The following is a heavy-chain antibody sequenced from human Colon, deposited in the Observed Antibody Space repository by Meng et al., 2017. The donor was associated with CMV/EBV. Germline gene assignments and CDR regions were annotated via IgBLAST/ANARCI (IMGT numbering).Heavy chain of an antibody. D-gene: IGHD4-11*01. Sequence: SVKVSCKASGGTFSSYAISWVRQAPGQGLEWMGGIIPIFGTANYAQKFQGRVTITTDESTSTAYMELSSLRSEDTAVYYCAVGNTVTFNWFDPWGQGTLVTVPQ. CDR2: IIPIFGTA. V-gene: IGHV1-69*05. J-gene: IGHJ5*02. CDR3: AVGNTVTFNWFDP. CDR1: GGTFSSYA.